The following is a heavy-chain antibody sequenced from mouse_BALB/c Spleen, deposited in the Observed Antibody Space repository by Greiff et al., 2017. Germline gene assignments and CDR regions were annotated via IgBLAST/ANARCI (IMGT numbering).Heavy chain of an antibody. V-gene: IGHV1S81*02. CDR2: INPSNGGT. CDR1: GYTFTSYY. J-gene: IGHJ1*01. D-gene: IGHD2-4*01. CDR3: TRKRGKNDYDPHWYFDV. Sequence: QVQLQQSGAELVKPGASVKLSCKASGYTFTSYYMYWVKQRPGQGLEWIGEINPSNGGTNFNERFKSKATLTVDKSSSTAYMQLSSLTSEDSAVYYCTRKRGKNDYDPHWYFDVWGAGTTVTVSS.